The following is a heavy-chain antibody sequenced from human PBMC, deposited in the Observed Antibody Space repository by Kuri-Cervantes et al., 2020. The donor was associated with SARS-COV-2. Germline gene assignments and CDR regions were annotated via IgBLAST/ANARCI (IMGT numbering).Heavy chain of an antibody. D-gene: IGHD1-26*01. CDR3: ARAGTSGSYLGY. CDR1: GGSISSGGYY. V-gene: IGHV3-20*04. Sequence: ETLSLTCTVSGGSISSGGYYWSWVRQAPGKGLEWVSGINWNGVRTGYTDSVKGRFTISRDNAKNSLYLQMNSLRAEDTAFYYCARAGTSGSYLGYWGQGTLVTVSS. CDR2: INWNGVRT. J-gene: IGHJ4*02.